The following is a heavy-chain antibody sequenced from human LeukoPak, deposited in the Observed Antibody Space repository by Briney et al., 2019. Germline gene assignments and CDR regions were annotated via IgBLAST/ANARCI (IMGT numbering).Heavy chain of an antibody. J-gene: IGHJ5*02. V-gene: IGHV1-69*13. CDR2: IIPIFGTA. Sequence: SVKVSCKASGGTFSSYAISWVRQAPGQGLEWMGGIIPIFGTANYAQKFQGRVTITADESTSTAYMELSSLRSEDTAVYYCARHETGTLIWFDPWGQGTLVTVSS. D-gene: IGHD1-1*01. CDR3: ARHETGTLIWFDP. CDR1: GGTFSSYA.